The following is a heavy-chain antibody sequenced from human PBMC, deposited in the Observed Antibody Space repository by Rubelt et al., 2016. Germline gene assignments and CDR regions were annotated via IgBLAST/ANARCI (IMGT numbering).Heavy chain of an antibody. J-gene: IGHJ4*02. CDR2: IKRDGSEK. Sequence: GKGLEWVANIKRDGSEKNYVDSVKGRFTISRDNAKNSLYLQMNSLKTEDTAVYYCTRDRLGYTYGPPFDYWGQGTLVTVSS. D-gene: IGHD5-18*01. CDR3: TRDRLGYTYGPPFDY. V-gene: IGHV3-7*03.